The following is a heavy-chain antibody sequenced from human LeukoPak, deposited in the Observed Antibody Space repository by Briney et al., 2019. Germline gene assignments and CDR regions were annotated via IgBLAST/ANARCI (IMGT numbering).Heavy chain of an antibody. V-gene: IGHV3-48*03. CDR1: GFTFSSYE. J-gene: IGHJ6*04. CDR3: ARDGTPIHSSGWVYMDV. CDR2: ISSSGSTI. D-gene: IGHD6-25*01. Sequence: GGSLRLSCAASGFTFSSYEMNWVRQAPGKGLEWVSYISSSGSTIYYADSVEGRFTISRDNARNSLYLQMNSLRAEDTAVYYCARDGTPIHSSGWVYMDVWGKGTTVTISS.